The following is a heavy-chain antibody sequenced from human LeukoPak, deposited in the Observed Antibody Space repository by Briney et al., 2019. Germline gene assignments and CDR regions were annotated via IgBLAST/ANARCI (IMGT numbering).Heavy chain of an antibody. V-gene: IGHV4-4*07. CDR3: ARDGYIYDSSGYYSLDY. CDR1: GASMGNYY. Sequence: SETLSLTCNVSGASMGNYYWVWIRQPPGKGLEWIGRIHTTGSTNYNPSLKSRVTMSVDTSKNQFSLKLSSVTAADTAVYYCARDGYIYDSSGYYSLDYWGQGTLVTVSS. D-gene: IGHD3-22*01. J-gene: IGHJ4*02. CDR2: IHTTGST.